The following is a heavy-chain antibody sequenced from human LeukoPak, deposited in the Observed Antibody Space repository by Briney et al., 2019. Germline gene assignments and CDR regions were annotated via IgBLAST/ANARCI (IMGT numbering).Heavy chain of an antibody. V-gene: IGHV4-34*01. Sequence: SETLSLTCAVYGGSFSGYYWSWIRQPPGKGLDWIGEINHSGSTNYNPSLKSRVTISVDTSKNQFSLKLSSVTAADTAVYYCAREPIIAAAGSHFDYWGQGTLVTVSS. CDR1: GGSFSGYY. CDR3: AREPIIAAAGSHFDY. D-gene: IGHD6-13*01. CDR2: INHSGST. J-gene: IGHJ4*02.